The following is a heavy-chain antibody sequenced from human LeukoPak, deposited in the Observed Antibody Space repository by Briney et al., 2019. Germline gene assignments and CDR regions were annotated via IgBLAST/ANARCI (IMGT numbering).Heavy chain of an antibody. Sequence: GGSLRLSCAASGFTFSSYAMSWVRQAPGKGLEWVSRINSDGSSTNNADSVKGRFTVSRDNAKNTLYLQMNSLRAEDTAVYYCARAHYDSSGYVDYWGQGTLVTVSS. J-gene: IGHJ4*02. CDR2: INSDGSST. V-gene: IGHV3-74*01. CDR3: ARAHYDSSGYVDY. D-gene: IGHD3-22*01. CDR1: GFTFSSYA.